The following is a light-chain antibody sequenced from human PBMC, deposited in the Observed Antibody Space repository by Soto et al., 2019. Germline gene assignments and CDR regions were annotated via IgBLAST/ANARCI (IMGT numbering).Light chain of an antibody. V-gene: IGLV2-14*01. Sequence: QSVLTQPASVSGSPGQSITISCTGTGSDIGRSDFVSWFQQLPGSVPKLVIYEATGRPSWTSDRFSGSKSGNTASLTISGLQPEDEADYYCISCTSVNTRCVFGSGTKLTV. J-gene: IGLJ1*01. CDR1: GSDIGRSDF. CDR2: EAT. CDR3: ISCTSVNTRCV.